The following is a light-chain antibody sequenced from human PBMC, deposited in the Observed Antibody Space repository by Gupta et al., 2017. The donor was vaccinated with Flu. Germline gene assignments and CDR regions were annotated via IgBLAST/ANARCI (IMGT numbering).Light chain of an antibody. CDR2: EVS. J-gene: IGLJ2*01. V-gene: IGLV2-23*02. Sequence: HSALTQPSPVSASVGQSITISCTGTSSDVASYNLVSWYQQYSGKAPKLRMYEVSARPSGVSRRFSGSKSGTTDSLTINGLQAEDEAEYYCCSSEGSSNCEVFGAGTKVTVL. CDR3: CSSEGSSNCEV. CDR1: SSDVASYNL.